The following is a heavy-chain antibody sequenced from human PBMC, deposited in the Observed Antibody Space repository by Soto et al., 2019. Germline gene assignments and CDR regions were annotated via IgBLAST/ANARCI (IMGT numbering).Heavy chain of an antibody. Sequence: GGSLRLSWAASGFTFSSYAMSWVRQAPGKGLEWVSGINWNGGSTGYADSVKGRFTISRDNAKNSLYLQMNSLRAEDTALYNCARDPGIAARPGFYYYYGMDVWGQGTTVTVSS. CDR1: GFTFSSYA. CDR3: ARDPGIAARPGFYYYYGMDV. V-gene: IGHV3-20*01. J-gene: IGHJ6*02. D-gene: IGHD6-6*01. CDR2: INWNGGST.